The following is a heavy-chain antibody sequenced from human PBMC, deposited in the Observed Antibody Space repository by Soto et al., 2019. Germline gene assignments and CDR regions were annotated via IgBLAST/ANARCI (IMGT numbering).Heavy chain of an antibody. CDR2: ASGSGITT. Sequence: GGSLRLSCAASGFTLGNFAMSWVRQAPGKGLEWVAVASGSGITTKYAASVKGRFIISKDNSNNTLSLEMHSLRAEDTGGYYCEKGRLRGLNNGNFDFWGQGTLVSVSS. J-gene: IGHJ4*02. CDR3: EKGRLRGLNNGNFDF. V-gene: IGHV3-23*01. CDR1: GFTLGNFA. D-gene: IGHD1-20*01.